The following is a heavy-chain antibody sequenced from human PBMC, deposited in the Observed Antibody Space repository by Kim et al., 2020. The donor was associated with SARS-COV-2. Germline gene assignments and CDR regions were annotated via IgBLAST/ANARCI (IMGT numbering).Heavy chain of an antibody. CDR1: GFTFSSYA. CDR2: IWYDGSNK. V-gene: IGHV3-33*01. Sequence: GGSLRLSCAASGFTFSSYAMHWVRQAPGKGLEWVAVIWYDGSNKYYADSVKGRFTISRDNSKNTLYPQMNSLRAEDTAVYYCARLSGGSSSWYFGGYFQHWGQGTLVTVSS. D-gene: IGHD6-13*01. CDR3: ARLSGGSSSWYFGGYFQH. J-gene: IGHJ1*01.